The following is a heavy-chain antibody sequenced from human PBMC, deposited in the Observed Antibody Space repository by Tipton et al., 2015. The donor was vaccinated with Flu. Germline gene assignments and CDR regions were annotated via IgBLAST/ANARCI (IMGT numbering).Heavy chain of an antibody. J-gene: IGHJ4*02. CDR3: AKSGGFDS. Sequence: QLVQSGGGVVQPGRSLRLSCAASGFSFSSFGMHWVRQAPGKGLEWVAALSHGGSSKYYADSVKGRFTISRDNSKNMLYLQMNSLRAEDTAVFYCAKSGGFDSWNQGALVIVSS. D-gene: IGHD1-26*01. CDR1: GFSFSSFG. CDR2: LSHGGSSK. V-gene: IGHV3-30*18.